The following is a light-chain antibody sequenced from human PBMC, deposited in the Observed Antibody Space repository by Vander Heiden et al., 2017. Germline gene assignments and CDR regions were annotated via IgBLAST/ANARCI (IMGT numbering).Light chain of an antibody. J-gene: IGKJ2*01. CDR2: GAS. Sequence: EIVLPQSPGTLSLSPGERATLSCRASQSVSSSYLAWYQQKPGQAPRLLIYGASSRATGIPERFSGTGSGTDFTLTISRLEPEDFAVYYCQQYGSSPPYTFGQGTKLEIK. V-gene: IGKV3-20*01. CDR3: QQYGSSPPYT. CDR1: QSVSSSY.